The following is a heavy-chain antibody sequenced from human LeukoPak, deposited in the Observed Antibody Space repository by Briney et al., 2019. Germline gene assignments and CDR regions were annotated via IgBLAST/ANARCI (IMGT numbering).Heavy chain of an antibody. V-gene: IGHV4-31*03. CDR2: IYYSGST. CDR3: ARAVHSLNYDSSGYPPVYFDY. CDR1: GGSISSGGYY. Sequence: SETLSLTCTVSGGSISSGGYYWSWIRQHPGKGLEWIGYIYYSGSTYYNPSLKSRVTISVDTSKNQFSLKLSSVTAADTAVYYCARAVHSLNYDSSGYPPVYFDYWGQGTLVTVSS. D-gene: IGHD3-22*01. J-gene: IGHJ4*02.